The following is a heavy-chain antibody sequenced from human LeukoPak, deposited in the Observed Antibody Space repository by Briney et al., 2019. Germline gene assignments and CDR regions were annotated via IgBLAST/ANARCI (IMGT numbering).Heavy chain of an antibody. CDR2: ISDSGGST. D-gene: IGHD6-13*01. J-gene: IGHJ4*02. Sequence: GGSLRLSCAVSGITLSNYGMSWVRQAPGKGLEWVAGISDSGGSTNYADSVKGRFTISRDNPKNTLYLQMNSLRAEDTAVYYCARDLEIAAAGSGFDYWGQGTLVTVSS. CDR1: GITLSNYG. CDR3: ARDLEIAAAGSGFDY. V-gene: IGHV3-23*01.